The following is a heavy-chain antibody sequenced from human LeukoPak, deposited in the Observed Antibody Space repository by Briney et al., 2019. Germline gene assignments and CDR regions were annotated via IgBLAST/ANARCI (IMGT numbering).Heavy chain of an antibody. CDR1: GFTFSNYG. V-gene: IGHV3-23*01. CDR2: ISYSGTNT. CDR3: AKLSVRYYFGSGSFLDY. Sequence: GGSLRLSCAASGFTFSNYGMHWVRQAPGKGLEWVSAISYSGTNTYYADSVKGRFTISRDNSKNTLYLQMNSLRAEDTAVYYCAKLSVRYYFGSGSFLDYWGQGTLVTISS. D-gene: IGHD3-10*01. J-gene: IGHJ4*02.